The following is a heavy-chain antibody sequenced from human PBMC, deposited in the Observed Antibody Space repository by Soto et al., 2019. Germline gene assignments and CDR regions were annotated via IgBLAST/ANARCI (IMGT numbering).Heavy chain of an antibody. V-gene: IGHV4-30-4*01. J-gene: IGHJ4*02. Sequence: PSETLSLTCTVSGGSISSGYYYWSWIRQPPGKGLEWIGYIYYSGSTYYNPSLKSRVTISVDTSKNQFSLKLSSVTAADTAVYYCARGLITGSHYSGGWYYFDSWGQGTQVTVSS. CDR1: GGSISSGYYY. D-gene: IGHD6-19*01. CDR2: IYYSGST. CDR3: ARGLITGSHYSGGWYYFDS.